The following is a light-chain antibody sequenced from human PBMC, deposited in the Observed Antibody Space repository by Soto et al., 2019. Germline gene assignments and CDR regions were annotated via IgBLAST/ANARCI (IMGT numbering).Light chain of an antibody. CDR2: GVS. CDR3: QKFSAVPT. Sequence: EIVLTQSPGTLSLSPGERATLSCRASQSVRSSYLAWYQQKPGQAPRLLIHGVSNRATGVPDRFSGSGSGTDFTLTISRLEPEDFAVYYCQKFSAVPTFGGGTKVEI. J-gene: IGKJ4*01. CDR1: QSVRSSY. V-gene: IGKV3-20*01.